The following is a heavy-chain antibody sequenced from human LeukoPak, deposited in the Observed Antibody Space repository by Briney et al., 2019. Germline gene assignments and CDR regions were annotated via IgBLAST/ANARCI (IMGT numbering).Heavy chain of an antibody. CDR2: ISSSGSYI. CDR1: GFTFSRYS. Sequence: GGSLRLSCGASGFTFSRYSMNWVRQAPGKGLEWVSSISSSGSYIYYADSVKGRFTISRDNAKNSLYLQMNRLRAEDTAVYYCASRNQYCGGDCFWAFDIWGRGTMVTVSS. CDR3: ASRNQYCGGDCFWAFDI. D-gene: IGHD2-21*02. J-gene: IGHJ3*02. V-gene: IGHV3-21*01.